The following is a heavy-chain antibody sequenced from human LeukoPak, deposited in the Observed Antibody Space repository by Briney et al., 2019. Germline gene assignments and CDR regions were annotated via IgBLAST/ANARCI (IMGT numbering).Heavy chain of an antibody. J-gene: IGHJ4*02. CDR1: GFTFSSFA. V-gene: IGHV3-23*01. CDR3: AKDRSGYDYYGQYYFDC. Sequence: PGGSLRLSCAASGFTFSSFAMNWVRQAPGKGLEWVSAIGGSGGSTYFADSVKGRFTISRDNSKNTVYLQMNSLRAEDTAVYYCAKDRSGYDYYGQYYFDCWGQGTLVTVSS. D-gene: IGHD5-12*01. CDR2: IGGSGGST.